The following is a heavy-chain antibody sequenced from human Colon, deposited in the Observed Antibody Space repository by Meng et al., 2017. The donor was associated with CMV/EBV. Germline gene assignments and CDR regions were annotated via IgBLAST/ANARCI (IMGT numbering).Heavy chain of an antibody. CDR3: ATLKAGYYFDS. D-gene: IGHD6-25*01. J-gene: IGHJ4*02. Sequence: ASVKVSCKTSGYTFSNYGLIWVRQAPGQGLEWMGWINIHNGNTEYAQTIRDRVTMTTDVSTTTAYMELRSLRSDDTAVYFCATLKAGYYFDSWGQGTLVTVS. CDR1: GYTFSNYG. CDR2: INIHNGNT. V-gene: IGHV1-18*01.